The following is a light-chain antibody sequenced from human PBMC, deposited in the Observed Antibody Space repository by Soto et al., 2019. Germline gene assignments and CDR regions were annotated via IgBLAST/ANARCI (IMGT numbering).Light chain of an antibody. Sequence: QSVLTQPASVSGSPGQSITLSCTGTSSDIGGYDYVSWYQRHPGKAPKLIIYDVNNRPSGVSHRFSGSKTGNTASLTISGLQAADEADYYCTSYSSGSSHVVFGGGTKVTVL. CDR2: DVN. CDR1: SSDIGGYDY. CDR3: TSYSSGSSHVV. J-gene: IGLJ2*01. V-gene: IGLV2-14*01.